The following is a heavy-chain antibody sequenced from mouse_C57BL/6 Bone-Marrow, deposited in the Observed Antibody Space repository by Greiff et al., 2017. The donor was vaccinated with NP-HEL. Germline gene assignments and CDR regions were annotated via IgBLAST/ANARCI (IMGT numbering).Heavy chain of an antibody. CDR2: IWTGGGT. V-gene: IGHV2-9-1*01. J-gene: IGHJ4*01. CDR3: ARNYDYDVGYAMDY. Sequence: VMLQQSGPGLVAPSQSLSITCTVSGFSLTSYAISWVRQPPGKGLEWLGVIWTGGGTNYNSALKSRLSISKDNSKSQVFLKMNSLQTDDTARYYCARNYDYDVGYAMDYWGQGTSVTVSS. D-gene: IGHD2-4*01. CDR1: GFSLTSYA.